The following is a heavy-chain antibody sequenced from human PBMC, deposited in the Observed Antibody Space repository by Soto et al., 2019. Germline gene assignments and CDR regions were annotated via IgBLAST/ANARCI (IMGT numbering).Heavy chain of an antibody. J-gene: IGHJ4*02. Sequence: ASVKVSCKASGYTFTSYGISWVRQAPGQGLEWMEWISAYNGNTNYAQKLQGRVTMTTDTSTSTAYMELRSLRSDDTAVYYCVRDPLTVLRFLEWLPESYYFDYWGQGTLVTVSS. CDR2: ISAYNGNT. CDR3: VRDPLTVLRFLEWLPESYYFDY. CDR1: GYTFTSYG. V-gene: IGHV1-18*01. D-gene: IGHD3-3*01.